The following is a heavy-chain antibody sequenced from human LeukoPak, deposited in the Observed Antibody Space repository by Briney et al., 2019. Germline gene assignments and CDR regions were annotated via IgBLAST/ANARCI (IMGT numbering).Heavy chain of an antibody. CDR1: GFTFSNYW. D-gene: IGHD2-2*01. J-gene: IGHJ3*02. CDR3: ARDQDVVVISADVWYDALDI. CDR2: IKQDGSVI. V-gene: IGHV3-7*01. Sequence: GGSLRLSCAASGFTFSNYWMTWVRQAPGKGLEWVANIKQDGSVIHYVDSVKGRFTISRDNPKNSLYLQMNSLRAEDTAVYYCARDQDVVVISADVWYDALDIWGQGTKVTVSS.